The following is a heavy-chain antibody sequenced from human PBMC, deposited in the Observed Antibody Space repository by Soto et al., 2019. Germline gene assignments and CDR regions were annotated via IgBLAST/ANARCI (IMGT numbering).Heavy chain of an antibody. CDR3: ARVSGSYYYGMDV. CDR2: IYHSGST. D-gene: IGHD1-26*01. J-gene: IGHJ6*02. Sequence: TSEPLSLTCAVFGGSSSSSNWWSLVRQPPGKGLEWIGEIYHSGSTNYNPSLKSRVTISVDKSKNQFSLKLSSVTAADTAVYYCARVSGSYYYGMDVWGQGTTVTVSS. V-gene: IGHV4-4*02. CDR1: GGSSSSSNW.